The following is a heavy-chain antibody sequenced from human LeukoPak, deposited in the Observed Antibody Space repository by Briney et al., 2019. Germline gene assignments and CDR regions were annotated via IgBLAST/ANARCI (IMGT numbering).Heavy chain of an antibody. CDR1: GGTFSSYT. V-gene: IGHV1-69*02. J-gene: IGHJ5*02. D-gene: IGHD5-18*01. CDR2: IIPILGIA. CDR3: ARVAAMVPGWFDP. Sequence: ASVKVSCKASGGTFSSYTISWVRQAPGQGLEWMGRIIPILGIANYAQKFQGRVTITADKSTSTAYMELSSLRSEDTAVYYCARVAAMVPGWFDPWGQGTLVAVSS.